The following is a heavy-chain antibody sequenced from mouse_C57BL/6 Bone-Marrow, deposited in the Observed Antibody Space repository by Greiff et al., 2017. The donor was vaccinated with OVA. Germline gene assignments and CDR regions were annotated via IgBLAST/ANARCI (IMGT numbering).Heavy chain of an antibody. J-gene: IGHJ1*03. CDR2: LFPGSGST. V-gene: IGHV1-75*01. Sequence: VQLQQSGPELVKPGASVKISCKASGYTFTDYYINWVKQRPGQGLEWIGWLFPGSGSTYYNEKFKGKATLTVDKSSSTAYMLLSSLTSEDSAVYFCVLITTVGHWYFDVWGTGTTVTVSS. D-gene: IGHD1-1*01. CDR3: VLITTVGHWYFDV. CDR1: GYTFTDYY.